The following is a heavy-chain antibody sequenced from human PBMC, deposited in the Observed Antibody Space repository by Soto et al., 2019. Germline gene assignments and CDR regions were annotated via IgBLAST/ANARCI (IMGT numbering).Heavy chain of an antibody. J-gene: IGHJ6*02. CDR1: GFSVSSNY. CDR2: FYTDGSR. V-gene: IGHV3-53*01. CDR3: TREDYYGSKMHGMDV. D-gene: IGHD3-22*01. Sequence: EVQLVESGGGLIQPGGSLRLSCAASGFSVSSNYMSWVRQAPGKGLEWVSVFYTDGSRYYADSVKGRCTMSRDTSKNTLNLKINSLRAEETAVYYCTREDYYGSKMHGMDVWGQGTTVTVSS.